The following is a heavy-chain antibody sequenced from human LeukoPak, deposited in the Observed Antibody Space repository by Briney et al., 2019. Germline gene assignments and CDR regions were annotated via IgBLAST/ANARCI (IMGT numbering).Heavy chain of an antibody. D-gene: IGHD2-15*01. CDR1: GYTFTGYY. CDR2: ISAYNGNT. Sequence: ASVKVSCKASGYTFTGYYMHWVRQAPGQGLEWMGWISAYNGNTNYAQKLQGRVTMTTDTSTSTAYMELRSLRSDDTAVYYCARGVVAATLDYWGQGTLVTVSS. J-gene: IGHJ4*02. CDR3: ARGVVAATLDY. V-gene: IGHV1-18*04.